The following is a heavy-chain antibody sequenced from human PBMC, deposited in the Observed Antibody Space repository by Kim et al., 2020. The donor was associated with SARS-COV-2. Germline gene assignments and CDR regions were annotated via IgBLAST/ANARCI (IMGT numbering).Heavy chain of an antibody. V-gene: IGHV4-34*01. D-gene: IGHD3-3*01. J-gene: IGHJ6*02. CDR1: GGSFSGYY. CDR2: INHSGST. CDR3: ARWGITIYGVVISPYYYGMDV. Sequence: SETLSLTCAVYGGSFSGYYWSWIRQPPGKGLEWIGEINHSGSTNYNPSLKSRVTTSVDTSKNQFSLKLSSVTAADTAVYYCARWGITIYGVVISPYYYGMDVWGQGTTVTVSS.